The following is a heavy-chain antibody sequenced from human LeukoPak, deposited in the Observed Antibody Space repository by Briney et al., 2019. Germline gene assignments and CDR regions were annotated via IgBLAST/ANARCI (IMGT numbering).Heavy chain of an antibody. Sequence: GGSLRLSCAASGFTFSSYWMSWVRQAPGKGLEWVANIKQDGSEKYYVDSVKGRFTISRDNAKNLLYLQMNSLRVEDTAVYYCARDIEWLGYYSYYYYMDVWGKGTTVTVSS. J-gene: IGHJ6*03. CDR1: GFTFSSYW. CDR3: ARDIEWLGYYSYYYYMDV. V-gene: IGHV3-7*01. D-gene: IGHD3-3*01. CDR2: IKQDGSEK.